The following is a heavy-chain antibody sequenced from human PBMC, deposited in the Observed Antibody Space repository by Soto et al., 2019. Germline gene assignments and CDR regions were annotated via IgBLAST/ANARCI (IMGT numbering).Heavy chain of an antibody. CDR2: NSAYNGNT. Sequence: QVQLVQSGAEVKKPGASVKVSCKASGYTFTSYGISWVRQAPGQGLEWMGWNSAYNGNTNYAQKLQGRVTMTTDTSTSTAYMELRSLRSDDTAVYYCARGPSITMVRGADYYYYYMDVWGKGTTVTVSS. J-gene: IGHJ6*03. V-gene: IGHV1-18*01. CDR3: ARGPSITMVRGADYYYYYMDV. CDR1: GYTFTSYG. D-gene: IGHD3-10*01.